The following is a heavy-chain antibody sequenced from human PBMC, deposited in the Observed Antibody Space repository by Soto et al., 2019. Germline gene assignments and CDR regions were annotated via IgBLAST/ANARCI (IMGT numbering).Heavy chain of an antibody. Sequence: QVQLVESGGGVVQPGMSLRLSCAASGFTFENFGMQWVRQDPGKGLEWVAVIAYDGSSKYYPDSMKSRFTISRDNSNNTLYLQMNSLRVEDRAVYYCAKSLNGVPVQEFDPRGQGTLVNVSS. D-gene: IGHD3-3*01. CDR3: AKSLNGVPVQEFDP. CDR2: IAYDGSSK. J-gene: IGHJ5*02. V-gene: IGHV3-30*18. CDR1: GFTFENFG.